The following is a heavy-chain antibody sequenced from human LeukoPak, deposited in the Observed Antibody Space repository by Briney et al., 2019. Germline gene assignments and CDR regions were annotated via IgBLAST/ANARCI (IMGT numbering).Heavy chain of an antibody. Sequence: GGSLRLSCAASGFTFHDYYMSWIRQAPGTGLEWISYTSSTVGTTYYADSEKGRFTISRDNAKKLLYLQMSSLRADDTAVYYCAREGGSYHLDVWGQGTTVTVSS. D-gene: IGHD1-26*01. V-gene: IGHV3-11*01. CDR2: TSSTVGTT. CDR1: GFTFHDYY. J-gene: IGHJ6*02. CDR3: AREGGSYHLDV.